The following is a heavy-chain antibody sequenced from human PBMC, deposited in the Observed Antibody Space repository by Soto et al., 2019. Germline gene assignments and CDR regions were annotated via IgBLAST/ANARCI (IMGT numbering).Heavy chain of an antibody. V-gene: IGHV4-61*01. Sequence: SETLSLTCTVSGGSVSSGSYYWSWIRQPPGKGLEWIGYIYYSGSTYYNPSLKSRVTISVDTSKNQFSLKLSSVTAADTAVYYCATQEVGGTYVYTFDPWGQGTLVTVSS. D-gene: IGHD1-26*01. J-gene: IGHJ5*02. CDR1: GGSVSSGSYY. CDR3: ATQEVGGTYVYTFDP. CDR2: IYYSGST.